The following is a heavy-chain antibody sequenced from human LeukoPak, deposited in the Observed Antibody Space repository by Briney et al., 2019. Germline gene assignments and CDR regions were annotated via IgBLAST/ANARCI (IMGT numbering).Heavy chain of an antibody. Sequence: LEWVAVISYDGSNKYYADSVKGRFTISRDNSKNTLYLQMNSLRAEDTAVYYCARGYDYFDYWGQGTLVTVSS. D-gene: IGHD3-16*01. CDR3: ARGYDYFDY. V-gene: IGHV3-30*04. CDR2: ISYDGSNK. J-gene: IGHJ4*02.